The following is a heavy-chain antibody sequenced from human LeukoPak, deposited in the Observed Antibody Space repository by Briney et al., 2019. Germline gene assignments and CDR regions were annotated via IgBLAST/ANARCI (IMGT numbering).Heavy chain of an antibody. CDR2: ISGSGASA. V-gene: IGHV3-23*01. CDR3: AKDRTMIVVRYYFDY. Sequence: GGSLRLSCAASGFTFSSYAMSWVRQAPGKGLEWVSGISGSGASAYYAESVEGRFTISREHSKNTLYLQMNSLRAEDTAVYYCAKDRTMIVVRYYFDYWGQGTLVTVSS. D-gene: IGHD3-22*01. CDR1: GFTFSSYA. J-gene: IGHJ4*02.